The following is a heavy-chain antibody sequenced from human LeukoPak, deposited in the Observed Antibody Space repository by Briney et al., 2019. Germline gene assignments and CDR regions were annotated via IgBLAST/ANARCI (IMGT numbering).Heavy chain of an antibody. CDR1: GGTFSSYA. J-gene: IGHJ6*03. CDR2: IIPIFGTA. CDR3: AKDRCSNGIGCYYYYMDV. D-gene: IGHD2-8*01. Sequence: SVKVSCKASGGTFSSYAISWVRQAPGQGLEWMGGIIPIFGTANYAQKFQGRVTITADKSTSTAYMELSSLRSEDTAVYYCAKDRCSNGIGCYYYYMDVWGKGTTVTISS. V-gene: IGHV1-69*06.